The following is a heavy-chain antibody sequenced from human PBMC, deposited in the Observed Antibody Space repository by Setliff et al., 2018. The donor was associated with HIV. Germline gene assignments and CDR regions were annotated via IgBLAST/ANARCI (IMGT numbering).Heavy chain of an antibody. D-gene: IGHD1-26*01. J-gene: IGHJ6*03. V-gene: IGHV4-39*01. Sequence: SETLSLTCTVSGGSISSGSYYWGWIRQPPRKGLEWIGRICYRGNTYYNPSLKSRFTISRDNSKNTLYLQMNSLRIEDSGAYYCANSYSAPGNYHYYDSPDVWGKGTTVTVSS. CDR3: ANSYSAPGNYHYYDSPDV. CDR1: GGSISSGSYY. CDR2: ICYRGNT.